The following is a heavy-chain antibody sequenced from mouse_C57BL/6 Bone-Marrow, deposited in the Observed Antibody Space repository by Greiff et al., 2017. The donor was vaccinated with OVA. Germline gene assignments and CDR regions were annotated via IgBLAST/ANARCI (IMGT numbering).Heavy chain of an antibody. CDR2: IDPETGGT. J-gene: IGHJ2*01. Sequence: VQLQQSGAELVRPGASVTLSCKASGYTFTDYEMHWVQQTPVHGLEWIGAIDPETGGTAYNQKFKCKVILTADNSSSTAYMELRSRTSEDSAVYYCTRSYSNYGDFDYWGQGTTLTVSS. D-gene: IGHD2-5*01. V-gene: IGHV1-15*01. CDR3: TRSYSNYGDFDY. CDR1: GYTFTDYE.